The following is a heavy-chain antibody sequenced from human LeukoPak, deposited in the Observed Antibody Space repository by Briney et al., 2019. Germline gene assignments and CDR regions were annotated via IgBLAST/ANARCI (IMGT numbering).Heavy chain of an antibody. CDR3: AKDLSITMIVVVDNWFDP. V-gene: IGHV3-23*01. J-gene: IGHJ5*02. D-gene: IGHD3-22*01. Sequence: GGSLRLSCAASGFTFSSYAMSWVRQAPGKGLEWVSAISGSGGSTYYADSVKGRFTISRDNSKNTLYLQMNSLRAEDTAVYYCAKDLSITMIVVVDNWFDPWGQGTLVAVSS. CDR2: ISGSGGST. CDR1: GFTFSSYA.